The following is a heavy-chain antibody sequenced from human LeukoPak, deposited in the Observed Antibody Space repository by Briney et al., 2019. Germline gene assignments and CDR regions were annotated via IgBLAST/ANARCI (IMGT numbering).Heavy chain of an antibody. J-gene: IGHJ4*02. CDR3: AVDYDVLTGYYTDLGY. CDR1: GFTFTSYS. CDR2: ISGSAGST. Sequence: GGSLRLSCAASGFTFTSYSMSWVRQAPGKGLEWVSSISGSAGSTFYADSVKGRFTISRDNSKNTLYPQMNSLRAEDTALYYCAVDYDVLTGYYTDLGYWGQGTLVTVSS. V-gene: IGHV3-23*01. D-gene: IGHD3-9*01.